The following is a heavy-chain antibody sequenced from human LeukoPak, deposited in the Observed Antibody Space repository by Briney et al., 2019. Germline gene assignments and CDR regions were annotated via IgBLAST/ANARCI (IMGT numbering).Heavy chain of an antibody. J-gene: IGHJ4*02. CDR3: ARDQYDSVWGSYRPYFDF. Sequence: ASVKVSCKASGYTFSSYGISWVRQAPGQGLEWMGSISPYTGDTKYAERLQDRVIMTTDTSTRTAYMELRSLTSDDTAVFYCARDQYDSVWGSYRPYFDFWGQGTLVTLSS. D-gene: IGHD3-16*02. CDR1: GYTFSSYG. V-gene: IGHV1-18*04. CDR2: ISPYTGDT.